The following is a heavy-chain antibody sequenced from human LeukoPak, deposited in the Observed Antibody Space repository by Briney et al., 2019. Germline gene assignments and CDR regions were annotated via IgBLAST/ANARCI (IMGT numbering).Heavy chain of an antibody. CDR3: ARLLARGDFDS. V-gene: IGHV4-39*01. Sequence: SEPLSLTCTVSGGSVSSSSYYGGWIRQPPGKGLEWIATIYYNGNTYYSPSLKNRVTISLDTSKNQFSLRVSSVTAADTAVYYCARLLARGDFDSWGQGTLVTVSS. D-gene: IGHD2-8*02. CDR2: IYYNGNT. CDR1: GGSVSSSSYY. J-gene: IGHJ4*02.